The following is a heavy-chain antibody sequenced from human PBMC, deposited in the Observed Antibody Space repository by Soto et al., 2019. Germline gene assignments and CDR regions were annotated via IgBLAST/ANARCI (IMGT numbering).Heavy chain of an antibody. CDR1: DDSFRGAEYY. V-gene: IGHV4-61*08. D-gene: IGHD6-19*01. Sequence: VLLQESGPRLLRPSETLSLNCTVSDDSFRGAEYYWSWIRQPLGKGPEWIGYTYYNGDTKYNPALRSRVTMSEDTSKNQFSLRLSSVTAADTAVYFCARGPAYINGWRTFDLWGRGILVTVSS. CDR2: TYYNGDT. CDR3: ARGPAYINGWRTFDL. J-gene: IGHJ4*02.